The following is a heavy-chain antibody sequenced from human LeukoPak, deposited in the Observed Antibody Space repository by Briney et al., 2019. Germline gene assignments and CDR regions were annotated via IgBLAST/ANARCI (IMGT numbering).Heavy chain of an antibody. CDR1: GGSISSRSSY. CDR3: ARYRDTSGWFDY. D-gene: IGHD6-19*01. V-gene: IGHV4-39*07. J-gene: IGHJ4*02. Sequence: SEILSLTCSVSGGSISSRSSYWGWVRQSPGRGLEWIGSVYYNGPTYYNPSLMGRVTISRDTSKNQFSLKLSSVTAADTAVYYCARYRDTSGWFDYWGQGTLVTVSS. CDR2: VYYNGPT.